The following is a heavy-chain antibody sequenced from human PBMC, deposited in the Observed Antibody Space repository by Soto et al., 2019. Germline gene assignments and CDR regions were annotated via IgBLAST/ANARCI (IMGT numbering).Heavy chain of an antibody. J-gene: IGHJ5*02. CDR1: GGSISSSNW. D-gene: IGHD3-3*01. CDR3: ARDLFIDFLIRYYPQSFVP. V-gene: IGHV4-4*02. Sequence: SETLSLTCAVSGGSISSSNWWSWVRQPPGKGLEWIGEIYHSGSTNYNPSLKSRVTISVDKSKNQFSLKLSSVTAADTAVYYCARDLFIDFLIRYYPQSFVPSCQATLVSVSS. CDR2: IYHSGST.